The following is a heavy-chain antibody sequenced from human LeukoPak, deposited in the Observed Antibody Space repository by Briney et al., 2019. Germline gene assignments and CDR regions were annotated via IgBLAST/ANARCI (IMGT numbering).Heavy chain of an antibody. V-gene: IGHV1-69*04. CDR3: AREGYYDSRARADWFDP. Sequence: ASVKVSCKGSGGTFSSYTISWVRQAPGQGLEWMGRIIPILGIANYAQKFQGRVTITADKSTSTAYMELSSLRSEDTAVYHCAREGYYDSRARADWFDPWGQGTLVTVSS. J-gene: IGHJ5*02. CDR1: GGTFSSYT. D-gene: IGHD3-22*01. CDR2: IIPILGIA.